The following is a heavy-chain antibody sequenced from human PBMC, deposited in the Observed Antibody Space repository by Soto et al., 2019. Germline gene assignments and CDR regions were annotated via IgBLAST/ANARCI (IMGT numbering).Heavy chain of an antibody. Sequence: AGGSLRLSCAASGFTFSSYEMNWVRQAPGKGLEWVSYISSSDTSIYYAASVRGRFTISRDNAKNSLYLQMNSLRAEDTAVYYCARGVGESTGWYFSYWGRGTLFAVSS. V-gene: IGHV3-48*03. J-gene: IGHJ4*02. D-gene: IGHD6-19*01. CDR3: ARGVGESTGWYFSY. CDR1: GFTFSSYE. CDR2: ISSSDTSI.